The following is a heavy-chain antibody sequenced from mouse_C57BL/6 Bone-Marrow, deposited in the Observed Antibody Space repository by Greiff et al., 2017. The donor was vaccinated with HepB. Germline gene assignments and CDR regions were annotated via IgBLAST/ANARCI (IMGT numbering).Heavy chain of an antibody. Sequence: QVQLKQSGAELVKPGASVKMSCKASGYTFTSYWITWVKQRPGQGLEWIGDIYPGSGSTNYNEKFKSKATLTVDTSSSTAYMQLSSLTSEDSAVYYCAREVTTVVYFDYWGQGTTLTVSS. CDR3: AREVTTVVYFDY. V-gene: IGHV1-55*01. D-gene: IGHD1-1*01. CDR1: GYTFTSYW. J-gene: IGHJ2*01. CDR2: IYPGSGST.